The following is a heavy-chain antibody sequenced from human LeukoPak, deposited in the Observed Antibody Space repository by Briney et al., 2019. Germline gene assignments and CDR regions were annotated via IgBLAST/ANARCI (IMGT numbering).Heavy chain of an antibody. CDR3: ARWIVVVPAAMEVYYYYMDV. J-gene: IGHJ6*03. Sequence: SETLSLTCTVSGGSISSYYWSWIRQPPGKGLEWIGYIYYSGSTNYNPSLKSRVTISVDTSKNQFSLELSSVTAADTAVYYCARWIVVVPAAMEVYYYYMDVWGKGTTVTVSS. CDR2: IYYSGST. V-gene: IGHV4-59*01. D-gene: IGHD2-2*01. CDR1: GGSISSYY.